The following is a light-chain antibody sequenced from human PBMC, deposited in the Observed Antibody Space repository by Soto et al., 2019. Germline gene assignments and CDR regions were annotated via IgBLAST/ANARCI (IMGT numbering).Light chain of an antibody. CDR1: SSNIGSNY. CDR2: DVT. V-gene: IGLV1-47*02. Sequence: QSVVTQPPSASGTPGQTVTISCSGSSSNIGSNYVYWYQQLPGTAPKLMIYDVTKRPSGVPDRFSGSKSGNTASLTISGLQAEDEADYFCCSYAGSYTWVFGGGTKVTVL. J-gene: IGLJ3*02. CDR3: CSYAGSYTWV.